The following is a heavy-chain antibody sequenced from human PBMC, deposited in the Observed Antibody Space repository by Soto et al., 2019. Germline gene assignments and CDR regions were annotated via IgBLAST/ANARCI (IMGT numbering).Heavy chain of an antibody. D-gene: IGHD6-6*01. CDR2: IYYSGSA. CDR1: GGSISSYY. CDR3: ARVRRQIVPTAMNWFDP. V-gene: IGHV4-59*01. Sequence: SETLSLTCTVSGGSISSYYWSWIRQPPGKGLEWIGYIYYSGSANYNPSLKSRVTISVDTSKNQFSLKLSSVTAADTAVYYCARVRRQIVPTAMNWFDPWGQGTLVTVYS. J-gene: IGHJ5*02.